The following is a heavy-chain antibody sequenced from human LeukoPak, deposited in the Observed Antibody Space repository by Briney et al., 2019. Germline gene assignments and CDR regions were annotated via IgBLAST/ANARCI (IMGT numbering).Heavy chain of an antibody. Sequence: GASVKVSCKASGYTFTSYGISWVRQAPGQGLEWMGWISAYNGNTNYAQKLQGRVTMTTDTSTSTAYMELRSLRSDDTAVYYCARGGGYCSGGSGYAYYYYGMDVWGQGTTVTVSS. CDR2: ISAYNGNT. V-gene: IGHV1-18*01. CDR3: ARGGGYCSGGSGYAYYYYGMDV. CDR1: GYTFTSYG. D-gene: IGHD2-15*01. J-gene: IGHJ6*02.